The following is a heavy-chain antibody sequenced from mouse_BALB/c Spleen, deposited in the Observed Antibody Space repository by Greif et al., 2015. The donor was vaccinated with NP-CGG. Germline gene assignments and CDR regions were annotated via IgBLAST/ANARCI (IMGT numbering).Heavy chain of an antibody. J-gene: IGHJ4*01. V-gene: IGHV14-3*02. CDR3: ARRETTVVATDAMDY. CDR2: IDPANGNT. Sequence: EVQLQESGAELVKPGASVKLSCTASGFNIKDTYMHWVKQRPEQGLEWIGRIDPANGNTKYDPKFQGKATITADTSSNTAYLQLSSLTSEDTAVYYCARRETTVVATDAMDYWGQGTSVTVSS. D-gene: IGHD1-1*01. CDR1: GFNIKDTY.